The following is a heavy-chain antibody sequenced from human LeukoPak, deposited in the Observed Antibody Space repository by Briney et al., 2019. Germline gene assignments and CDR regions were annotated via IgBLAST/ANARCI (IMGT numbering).Heavy chain of an antibody. CDR2: INHSGST. CDR3: ARGPPRSYDIGAQPGWFDP. Sequence: SETLSLTCAVYGGSFSGYWSWIRQPPGKGLEWIGEINHSGSTNYNPSLKSRVTISVDTSKNQFSLKLSSVTAADTAVYYCARGPPRSYDIGAQPGWFDPWGQGTLVTVSS. J-gene: IGHJ5*02. V-gene: IGHV4-34*01. D-gene: IGHD3-22*01. CDR1: GGSFSGY.